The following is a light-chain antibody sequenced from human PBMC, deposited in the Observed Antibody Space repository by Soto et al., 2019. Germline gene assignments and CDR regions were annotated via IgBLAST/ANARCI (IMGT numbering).Light chain of an antibody. J-gene: IGKJ4*01. CDR3: QQANSFPLT. CDR2: DAS. Sequence: DIQMTQSPSSLSASVGDRVTITCQASQDISNHLNWYQQKPGKAPKLLIYDASNLETGVPSRFSGSGSGTDFTVTISSLQPEDFATYSCQQANSFPLTFGGGTKVEIK. CDR1: QDISNH. V-gene: IGKV1-33*01.